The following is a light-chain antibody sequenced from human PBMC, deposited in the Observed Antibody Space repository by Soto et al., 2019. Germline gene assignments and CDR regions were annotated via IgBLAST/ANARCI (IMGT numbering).Light chain of an antibody. Sequence: IHMTHSPSTLSASLGDIVTITCRASQSISNWLAWYQQKPGKAPKLLIYDASSLESGVPSRFSGSGSGTEFTLTISSLQPDDFATYYCQQYNSYWTFGQGTKVDIK. J-gene: IGKJ1*01. CDR3: QQYNSYWT. CDR1: QSISNW. V-gene: IGKV1-5*01. CDR2: DAS.